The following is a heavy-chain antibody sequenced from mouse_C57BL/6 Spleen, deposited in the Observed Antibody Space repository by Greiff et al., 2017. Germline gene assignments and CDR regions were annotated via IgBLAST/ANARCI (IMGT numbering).Heavy chain of an antibody. D-gene: IGHD4-1*01. CDR2: IDPNRGGT. CDR3: ARCNWVYAMDY. V-gene: IGHV1-72*01. Sequence: VQLQQPGAELVKPGASVKLSCKASGYTFTSYWMHWVKQRPGRGLEWIGRIDPNRGGTKYNVKFKSKATLTVDKPSSTAYMQLSSLTSEDSAGYYCARCNWVYAMDYWGQGTSVTVSS. J-gene: IGHJ4*01. CDR1: GYTFTSYW.